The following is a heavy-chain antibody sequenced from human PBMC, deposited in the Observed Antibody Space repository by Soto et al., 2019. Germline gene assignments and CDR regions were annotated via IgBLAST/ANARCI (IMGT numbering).Heavy chain of an antibody. Sequence: SETLSLTCAESGYSIRSGYYGGGIRQPPGKLLEWIGSIYHSGSTDYNPSLKSRVSITVDTSKNQFSLKLSSVTAADTAVYNSARDNSDFWAGYYRNWFNPWGQGTLVTVTS. D-gene: IGHD3-3*01. CDR1: GYSIRSGYY. J-gene: IGHJ5*02. CDR3: ARDNSDFWAGYYRNWFNP. CDR2: IYHSGST. V-gene: IGHV4-38-2*02.